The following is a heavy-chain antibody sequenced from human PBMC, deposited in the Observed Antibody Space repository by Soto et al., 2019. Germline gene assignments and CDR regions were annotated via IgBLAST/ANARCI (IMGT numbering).Heavy chain of an antibody. J-gene: IGHJ4*02. D-gene: IGHD3-10*01. CDR1: GFTFSSYA. CDR2: ISYDGSNK. V-gene: IGHV3-30-3*01. Sequence: QVQLVESGGGVVQPGRSLRLSCAASGFTFSSYAMHWVRQAPGKGLEWVAVISYDGSNKYYADSVKGRFTISRDNSKNTLYLQMNSLRAEDTAVYYCAREGLYGAHFDYWGQGTLVTVSS. CDR3: AREGLYGAHFDY.